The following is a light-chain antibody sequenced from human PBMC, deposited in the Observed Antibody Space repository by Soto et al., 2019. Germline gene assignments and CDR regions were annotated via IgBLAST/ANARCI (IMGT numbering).Light chain of an antibody. Sequence: QSVLTQPASVSGSLGQSITISCTGSSSDVGRYNLVSWYQQHPGKAPKLLIYEDIERPSGVSNRFSGSKSGNTASLTSSGLQTEDEADYYCCSYAGGTSVVFGGGTKLTVL. CDR3: CSYAGGTSVV. CDR1: SSDVGRYNL. J-gene: IGLJ2*01. CDR2: EDI. V-gene: IGLV2-23*01.